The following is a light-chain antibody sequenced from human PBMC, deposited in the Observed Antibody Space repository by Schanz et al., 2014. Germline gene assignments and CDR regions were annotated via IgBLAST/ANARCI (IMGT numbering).Light chain of an antibody. J-gene: IGKJ4*01. V-gene: IGKV3D-20*02. CDR1: QSVISIY. CDR3: QQRSNWPLLT. Sequence: PGERATLSCRASQSVISIYVAWYQQKPGQPPRLLIFGASSRATGIPDRFSGSGSGTDFTLTISSLEPEDFAVYYCQQRSNWPLLTFGGGTKVEIK. CDR2: GAS.